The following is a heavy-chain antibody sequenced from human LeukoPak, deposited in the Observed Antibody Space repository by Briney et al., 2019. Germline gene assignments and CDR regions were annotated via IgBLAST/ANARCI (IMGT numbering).Heavy chain of an antibody. CDR2: INSDGSST. J-gene: IGHJ4*02. D-gene: IGHD2-15*01. CDR3: VTSYCSGGSCYSASGY. V-gene: IGHV3-74*01. Sequence: GGSLRLSCAASGFTFSSYWMHWVRQAPGKGLVWVSRINSDGSSTSYADSVKGRFTISRDNAKNTLYLQMNSLRAEDSAVYYGVTSYCSGGSCYSASGYWGQGTLVTVSS. CDR1: GFTFSSYW.